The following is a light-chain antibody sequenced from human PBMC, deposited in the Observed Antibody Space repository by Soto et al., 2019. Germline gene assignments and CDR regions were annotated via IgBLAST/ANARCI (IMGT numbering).Light chain of an antibody. Sequence: QSVLTQPPSVSGAPGQRVTISCDGNNSNIGAGFDVYWHQQLPGTAPKPLIYDNINRPSGVPERFSGSKSGTSASLAITGLQTEDEADYYCQSYDTSLSGGVFGGGTKLTVL. J-gene: IGLJ3*02. V-gene: IGLV1-40*01. CDR3: QSYDTSLSGGV. CDR1: NSNIGAGFD. CDR2: DNI.